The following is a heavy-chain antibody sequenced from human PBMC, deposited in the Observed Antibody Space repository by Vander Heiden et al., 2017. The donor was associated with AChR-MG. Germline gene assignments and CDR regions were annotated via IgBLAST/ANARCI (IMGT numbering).Heavy chain of an antibody. CDR2: ISYDGSNK. CDR1: GFTFSSYG. CDR3: AKGAARHIVVVTAIRVGY. J-gene: IGHJ4*02. V-gene: IGHV3-30*18. D-gene: IGHD2-21*02. Sequence: QVQLVESGGGVVQPGRSLRLSCAASGFTFSSYGMHWVRQAPGKGLEWVAVISYDGSNKYYADSVKGRFTISRDNSKNTLYLQMNSLRAEDTAVYYCAKGAARHIVVVTAIRVGYWGQGTLVTVSS.